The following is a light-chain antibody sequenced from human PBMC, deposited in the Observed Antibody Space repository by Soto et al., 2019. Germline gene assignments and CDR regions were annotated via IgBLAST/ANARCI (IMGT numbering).Light chain of an antibody. Sequence: EVVMTQSPATLSLSAGERATLSCRASQSVSSLLAWYQQKPGQAPRLLIYRASTRATGVSGRFSGSGSGTEFTLTITSLQSEDFAVYYCQQYNDWPITFGQGTRLEI. CDR3: QQYNDWPIT. V-gene: IGKV3-15*01. CDR2: RAS. J-gene: IGKJ5*01. CDR1: QSVSSL.